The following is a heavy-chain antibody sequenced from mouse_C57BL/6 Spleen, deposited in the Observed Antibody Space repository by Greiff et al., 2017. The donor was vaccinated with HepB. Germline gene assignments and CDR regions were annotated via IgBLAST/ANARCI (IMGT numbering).Heavy chain of an antibody. J-gene: IGHJ1*03. CDR1: GFTFSDYG. Sequence: EVKLVESGGGLVKPGGSLKLSCAASGFTFSDYGMHWVRQAPEKGLEWVAYISSGSSTIYYADTVKGRFTISRDNAKNTLFLQMTSLRSEDTAMYYCARPGLGGYWYFDVWGTGTTVTVSS. D-gene: IGHD2-4*01. CDR2: ISSGSSTI. CDR3: ARPGLGGYWYFDV. V-gene: IGHV5-17*01.